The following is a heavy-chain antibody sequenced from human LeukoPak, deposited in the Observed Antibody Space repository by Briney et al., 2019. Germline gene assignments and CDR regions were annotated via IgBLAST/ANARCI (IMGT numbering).Heavy chain of an antibody. CDR2: ISSSSSTI. Sequence: EGSLRLSCAASRFTSSDYYMSWIRQAPGKGLEWVSYISSSSSTIYYADSVKGRFTISRDNAKNSLYLQMNSLRAEDTAVYYCARRSWSFDYWGQGTLVTVSS. J-gene: IGHJ4*02. V-gene: IGHV3-11*01. D-gene: IGHD6-13*01. CDR3: ARRSWSFDY. CDR1: RFTSSDYY.